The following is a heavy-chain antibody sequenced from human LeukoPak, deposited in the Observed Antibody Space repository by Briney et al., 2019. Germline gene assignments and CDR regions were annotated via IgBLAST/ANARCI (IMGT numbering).Heavy chain of an antibody. V-gene: IGHV1-18*01. Sequence: ASVKVSCKASGYTFTSYGISWVRQAPGQGLEWMGWISAYNGNTNYAQKLQGRVTMTTDTSMFTAYMELRSLRSDDTAVYYCARDHSFGHNRGWFDPWGQGTLVTVSS. D-gene: IGHD3-10*01. CDR3: ARDHSFGHNRGWFDP. CDR1: GYTFTSYG. CDR2: ISAYNGNT. J-gene: IGHJ5*02.